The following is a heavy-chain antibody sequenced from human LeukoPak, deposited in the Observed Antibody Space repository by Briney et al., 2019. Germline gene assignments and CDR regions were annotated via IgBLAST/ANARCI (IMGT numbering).Heavy chain of an antibody. Sequence: GGSLRLSCAASGFIFSSYGMHWVRQAPGKGLVWVSGINSDGSSATYADSVKGRFTISRDNAKNTLYLQMNSLRAEDTAVYYCARPGRGYSYGSFDYWGQGTLVTVSS. CDR2: INSDGSSA. D-gene: IGHD5-18*01. V-gene: IGHV3-74*01. CDR3: ARPGRGYSYGSFDY. CDR1: GFIFSSYG. J-gene: IGHJ4*02.